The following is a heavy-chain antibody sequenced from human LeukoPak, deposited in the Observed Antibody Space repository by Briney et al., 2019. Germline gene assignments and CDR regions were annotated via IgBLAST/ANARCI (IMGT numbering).Heavy chain of an antibody. Sequence: PSQTLSLTCTVSGGSISSGGYYWSWIRQHPGKGLEWIGYIYYSGSTYYNPSLKSRGTISVDTSKNQFSLKLSSVTAADTAVYYCARSVEMATMKLWGQGTLVTVSS. CDR1: GGSISSGGYY. J-gene: IGHJ4*02. CDR3: ARSVEMATMKL. D-gene: IGHD5-24*01. V-gene: IGHV4-31*03. CDR2: IYYSGST.